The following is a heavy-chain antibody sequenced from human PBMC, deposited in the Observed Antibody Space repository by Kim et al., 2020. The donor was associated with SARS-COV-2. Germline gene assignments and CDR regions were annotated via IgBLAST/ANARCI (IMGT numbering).Heavy chain of an antibody. CDR1: GFTFSSYA. CDR3: AKGGFGVVTRYNWFDP. V-gene: IGHV3-23*01. J-gene: IGHJ5*02. CDR2: ISGSGGTT. Sequence: GGSLRLSCAASGFTFSSYAMSWVRQAPGKGLEWVSAISGSGGTTYYADSVKGRFTISRDNSKNTLYLQMNSLRAEDTAVYYCAKGGFGVVTRYNWFDPWGQGTLVTVSS. D-gene: IGHD3-3*01.